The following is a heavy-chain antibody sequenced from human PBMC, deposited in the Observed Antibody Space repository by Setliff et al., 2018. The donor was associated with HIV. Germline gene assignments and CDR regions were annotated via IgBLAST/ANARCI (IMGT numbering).Heavy chain of an antibody. CDR1: GGTFSSYA. CDR2: IIPIFGTA. CDR3: AKKGRDYYDNSGPH. Sequence: SVKVSCKASGGTFSSYAISWVRQAPGQGLEWMGGIIPIFGTANYAQKFQGRVTMTTDASTSTAYMVVRSLRSDDTAVYYCAKKGRDYYDNSGPHWGQGTLVTVSS. D-gene: IGHD3-22*01. V-gene: IGHV1-69*05. J-gene: IGHJ4*02.